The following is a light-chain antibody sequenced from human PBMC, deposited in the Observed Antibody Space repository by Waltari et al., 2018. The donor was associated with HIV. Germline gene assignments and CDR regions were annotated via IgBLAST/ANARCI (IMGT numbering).Light chain of an antibody. J-gene: IGLJ3*02. CDR3: AAWDDSLSGFWV. CDR2: RNN. CDR1: SSNIGSKY. V-gene: IGLV1-47*01. Sequence: QSVLTQPPSASGTPGQRVTISCSGSSSNIGSKYVYWYQQLPGTAPKLLIHRNNQGPSGVPDRFSGSMSGTSASLAISGLRSEDEADYYCAAWDDSLSGFWVFGGGTKLTVL.